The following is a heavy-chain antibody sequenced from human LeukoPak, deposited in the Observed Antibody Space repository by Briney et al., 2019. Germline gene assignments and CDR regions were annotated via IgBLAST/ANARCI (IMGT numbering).Heavy chain of an antibody. Sequence: SETLSLTCDVSGGSISTYYWSWIRQPPGKGLEWIGYIYYSGSTNYSPSLKSRVTISVDTSKNQFSLKLSSMTAADTAVYYCARGDYGDYDFDFWGQGTLVSVSS. CDR3: ARGDYGDYDFDF. D-gene: IGHD4-17*01. V-gene: IGHV4-59*01. CDR2: IYYSGST. CDR1: GGSISTYY. J-gene: IGHJ4*02.